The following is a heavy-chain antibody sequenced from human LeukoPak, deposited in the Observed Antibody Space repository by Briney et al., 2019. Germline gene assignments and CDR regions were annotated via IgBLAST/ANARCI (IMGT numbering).Heavy chain of an antibody. CDR3: VKVAKYYYGSETYYFFEH. J-gene: IGHJ4*02. Sequence: GGTLRLSCAASGFTFTTYWMSWVRQLPGKGLEWVANINQDGTEKYYVDSVKGRFTISRDNAKNSLDLQMNSLRVEDTGIYYCVKVAKYYYGSETYYFFEHWGQGTPVTASS. V-gene: IGHV3-7*01. CDR2: INQDGTEK. CDR1: GFTFTTYW. D-gene: IGHD3-10*01.